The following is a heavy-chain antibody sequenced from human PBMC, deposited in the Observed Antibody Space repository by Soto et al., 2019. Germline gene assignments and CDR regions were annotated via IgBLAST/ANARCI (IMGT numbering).Heavy chain of an antibody. CDR3: ARRIGYIVVVVAATITGGWFDP. J-gene: IGHJ5*02. CDR1: GGTFNSYA. Sequence: QVQLVQSGAEVKKPGSSVKVSCKASGGTFNSYAISWVRQAPGQGLEWMGGIIPIFGTANYAQKFQGRVTITADESTSTAYMELSSLRSEDTAVYYCARRIGYIVVVVAATITGGWFDPWGQGTLVTVSS. V-gene: IGHV1-69*01. D-gene: IGHD2-15*01. CDR2: IIPIFGTA.